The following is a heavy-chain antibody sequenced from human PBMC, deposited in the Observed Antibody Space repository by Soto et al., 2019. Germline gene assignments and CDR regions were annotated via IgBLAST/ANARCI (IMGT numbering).Heavy chain of an antibody. CDR3: EKDSGSYYPYDAFDI. V-gene: IGHV3-30*18. CDR2: ISYDGSNK. CDR1: GFTFSSYG. J-gene: IGHJ3*02. Sequence: QVQLVESGGGVVQPGRSLRLSCAASGFTFSSYGMHWVRQAPGKGLEWVAVISYDGSNKYYADSVKGRFTISRDNSKNTLYLQRNSLRAEDTAVYYCEKDSGSYYPYDAFDIWGQGTMVTVSS. D-gene: IGHD1-26*01.